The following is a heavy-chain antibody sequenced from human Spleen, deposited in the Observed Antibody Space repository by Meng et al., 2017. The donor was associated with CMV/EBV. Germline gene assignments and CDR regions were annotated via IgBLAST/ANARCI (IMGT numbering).Heavy chain of an antibody. CDR3: AIPIAVAGTHDY. CDR1: GFTFSAYV. D-gene: IGHD6-19*01. V-gene: IGHV3-23*01. J-gene: IGHJ4*02. CDR2: ISGSDGTR. Sequence: AGSLRLSCTASGFTFSAYVMCCVRQAPGKGPEWVSTISGSDGTRDYADSVKGRFTVSRDNSKRQLYLQMNRLRVDETAVYYCAIPIAVAGTHDYWGQGSLVTVSS.